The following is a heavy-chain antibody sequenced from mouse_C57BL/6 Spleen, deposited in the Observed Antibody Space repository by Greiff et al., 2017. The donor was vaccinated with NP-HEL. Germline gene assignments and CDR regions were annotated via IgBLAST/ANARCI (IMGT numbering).Heavy chain of an antibody. J-gene: IGHJ2*01. CDR2: ISSGGSYT. V-gene: IGHV5-6*01. D-gene: IGHD2-1*01. CDR3: ASLLDY. CDR1: GFTFSSYG. Sequence: EVHLVESGGDLVKPGGSLKLSCAASGFTFSSYGMSWVRQTPDKRLEWVATISSGGSYTYYPDSVKGRFTISRDNAKNTLYLQMSSLKSEDTAMYYCASLLDYWGQGTTLTVSS.